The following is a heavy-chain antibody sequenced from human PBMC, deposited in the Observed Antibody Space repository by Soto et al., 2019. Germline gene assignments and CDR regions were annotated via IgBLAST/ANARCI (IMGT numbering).Heavy chain of an antibody. CDR1: GGPIRSYY. CDR2: IYYNGNT. D-gene: IGHD3-10*01. V-gene: IGHV4-59*01. CDR3: ARLYYVSGRPLMDV. Sequence: SETLSLTCAVSGGPIRSYYWTWVRQPPGKGLEWIGYIYYNGNTKYNPSPKSRVTISVDTPKNQFSLKVGSVNAADTAVYYCARLYYVSGRPLMDVWGQGTTVTVSS. J-gene: IGHJ6*02.